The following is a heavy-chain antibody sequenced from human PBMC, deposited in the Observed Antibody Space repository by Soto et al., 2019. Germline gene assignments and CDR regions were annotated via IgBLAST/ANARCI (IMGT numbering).Heavy chain of an antibody. Sequence: SGPTLVNPTQTLTLTCTFSGFSLSTSGMRVSWIRQPPGKALEWLARIDWDDDKFYSTSLKTRLTISKDTSKNQVVLTMTNMDPVDTATYYCARTPPIAARHGFDYWGQGTLVTVSS. V-gene: IGHV2-70*04. CDR2: IDWDDDK. CDR1: GFSLSTSGMR. D-gene: IGHD6-6*01. J-gene: IGHJ4*02. CDR3: ARTPPIAARHGFDY.